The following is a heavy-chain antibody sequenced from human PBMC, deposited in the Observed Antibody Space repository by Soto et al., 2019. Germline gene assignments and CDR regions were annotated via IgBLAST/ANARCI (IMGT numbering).Heavy chain of an antibody. Sequence: SVKVSCKASGGTFSSYAISWVRQAPGQGLEWMGGIIPIFGTANYAQKFQGRVTITADESTSTAYMELSSLRSEDTAVYYCATNPRGYSYGYVLDYWGQGTLVTVSS. CDR3: ATNPRGYSYGYVLDY. CDR2: IIPIFGTA. D-gene: IGHD5-18*01. V-gene: IGHV1-69*13. J-gene: IGHJ4*02. CDR1: GGTFSSYA.